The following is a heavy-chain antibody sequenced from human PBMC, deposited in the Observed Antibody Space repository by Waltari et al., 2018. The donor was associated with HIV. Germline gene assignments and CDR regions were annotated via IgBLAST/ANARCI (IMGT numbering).Heavy chain of an antibody. CDR2: IKADGREK. J-gene: IGHJ5*02. CDR1: GFTFSSYW. D-gene: IGHD1-26*01. V-gene: IGHV3-7*01. Sequence: EVQLVESGGGLVQPGGSLRLSCAASGFTFSSYWMRWVRQSPGKGLEWVANIKADGREKNYVDSVKGRFTISRDNAKNSLYLLMNSLRAEDTAVYYCARVSGTLFSWGQGTLVTVSS. CDR3: ARVSGTLFS.